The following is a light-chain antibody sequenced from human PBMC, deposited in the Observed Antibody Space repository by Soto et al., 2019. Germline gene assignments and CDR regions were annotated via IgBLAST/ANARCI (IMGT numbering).Light chain of an antibody. V-gene: IGKV3-11*01. CDR2: DAS. J-gene: IGKJ5*01. Sequence: VLTQSPATLSLSPGERATLSCRASQSVRTYLAWYQQKPGQVPRLLIHDASSRATGIPARFSGSGSGTDFTLTISSLEPEDFAVYYCQQSTNWPSSTFGQGTRLEIK. CDR3: QQSTNWPSST. CDR1: QSVRTY.